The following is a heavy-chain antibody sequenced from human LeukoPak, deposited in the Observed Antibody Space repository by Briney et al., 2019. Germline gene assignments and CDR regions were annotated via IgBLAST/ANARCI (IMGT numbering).Heavy chain of an antibody. J-gene: IGHJ4*02. CDR3: ATDGPWLEARN. Sequence: PGGSLRLSCAASGFTFSSYAMHWVRQAPGKGLEWVAVISYDGSNKYYADSVKGRFTISRDNSKNTLYLQMNSLSVEDTAVYYCATDGPWLEARNWGQGTLVTVSS. V-gene: IGHV3-30-3*01. CDR1: GFTFSSYA. CDR2: ISYDGSNK. D-gene: IGHD6-19*01.